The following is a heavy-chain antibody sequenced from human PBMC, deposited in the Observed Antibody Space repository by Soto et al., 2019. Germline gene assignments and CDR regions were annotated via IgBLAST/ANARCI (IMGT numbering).Heavy chain of an antibody. CDR2: IWYEGSNK. CDR3: AREWKQLADY. D-gene: IGHD5-18*01. Sequence: PGGPLRLSCAPWGGTFCSYGMHWVRQAPGKGLEWVAVIWYEGSNKYYAGSVKGRFTISRDNSKNTLYLQMNSLRAEDTAVYYCAREWKQLADYWGQGTLVTVSS. J-gene: IGHJ4*02. CDR1: GGTFCSYG. V-gene: IGHV3-33*01.